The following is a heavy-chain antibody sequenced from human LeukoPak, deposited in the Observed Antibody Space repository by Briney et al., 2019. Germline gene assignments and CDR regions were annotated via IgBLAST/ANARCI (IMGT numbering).Heavy chain of an antibody. CDR1: GGSISSSSYY. CDR3: ARSEDSSGWYRASGLPGAFDY. CDR2: IYYSGST. J-gene: IGHJ4*02. V-gene: IGHV4-39*01. Sequence: SETLSLTCTVSGGSISSSSYYWGWIRQPPGKGLEWIGSIYYSGSTYYNPSLKSRVTISVDTSKNQFSLKLSSVTAADTAVYYCARSEDSSGWYRASGLPGAFDYWGQGTLVTVSS. D-gene: IGHD6-19*01.